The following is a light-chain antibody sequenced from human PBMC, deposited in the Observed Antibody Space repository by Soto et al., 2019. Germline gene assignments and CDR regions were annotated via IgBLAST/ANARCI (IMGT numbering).Light chain of an antibody. V-gene: IGKV3-20*01. CDR1: QSVGRRT. CDR2: GAS. Sequence: IVLTQSPGTLSLSPGERATLSCRASQSVGRRTIAWYQQRPGQAPRLLIDGASSRATGIPDRFSGSGFGTDFTLTINGRGPEDFAVYYCHRYDDSQCAFGPGTKVGV. J-gene: IGKJ3*01. CDR3: HRYDDSQCA.